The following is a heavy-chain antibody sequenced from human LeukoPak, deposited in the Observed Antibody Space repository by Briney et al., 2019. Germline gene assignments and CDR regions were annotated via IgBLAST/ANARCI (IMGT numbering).Heavy chain of an antibody. D-gene: IGHD5-12*01. J-gene: IGHJ6*03. CDR2: IIPIFGTA. Sequence: ASVKVSCKASGGTFISYAISWVRQAPGQGLEWMGRIIPIFGTANYAQKFQGRVTITTDESTSTAYMELSSLRSEDTAVYYCAREHAPVSRTHIVATIWAVSKCCMDVWGKGTTVTVSS. CDR1: GGTFISYA. V-gene: IGHV1-69*05. CDR3: AREHAPVSRTHIVATIWAVSKCCMDV.